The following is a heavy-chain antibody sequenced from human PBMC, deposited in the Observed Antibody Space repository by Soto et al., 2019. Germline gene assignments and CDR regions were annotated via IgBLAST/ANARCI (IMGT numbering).Heavy chain of an antibody. V-gene: IGHV1-18*01. D-gene: IGHD2-2*01. CDR3: ARVVPGAEAWFGP. Sequence: ALVKVSCKTSGYTFSNYGITWVRQAPGQPLEWLGWISLYSDGTNYAQKFQGRVSMTTDTSTTTAYMELRSLRSDDTAVYYCARVVPGAEAWFGPWGQGTMVTVYS. CDR2: ISLYSDGT. J-gene: IGHJ5*02. CDR1: GYTFSNYG.